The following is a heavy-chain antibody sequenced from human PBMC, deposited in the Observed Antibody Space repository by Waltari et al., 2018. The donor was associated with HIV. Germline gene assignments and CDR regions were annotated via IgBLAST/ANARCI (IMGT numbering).Heavy chain of an antibody. CDR3: ARDDYGDYVAGGDFDY. D-gene: IGHD4-17*01. CDR2: ISAYNGNT. Sequence: QVQLVQSGAEVKKPGASVKVSCKASSYTFTSYGVSWVRQAPGQGLEWMGWISAYNGNTNYAQKLQGRVTMTTDTSTSTAYMELRSLRSDDTAVYYCARDDYGDYVAGGDFDYWGQGTLVTVSS. CDR1: SYTFTSYG. J-gene: IGHJ4*02. V-gene: IGHV1-18*01.